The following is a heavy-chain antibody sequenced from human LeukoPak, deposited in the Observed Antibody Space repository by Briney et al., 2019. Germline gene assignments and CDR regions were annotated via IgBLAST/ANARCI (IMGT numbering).Heavy chain of an antibody. CDR1: GFTFSSYA. J-gene: IGHJ4*02. Sequence: PGGSLRLSCAASGFTFSSYAINWVRQAPGKGLEWVSTISGSGGSKHYADSVEGRFTISRDNSKNTVYLQMNSLRAEDTAIYYCAKDLCSSTSCYSGFDYWGQGTMVTVSS. D-gene: IGHD2-2*02. V-gene: IGHV3-23*01. CDR3: AKDLCSSTSCYSGFDY. CDR2: ISGSGGSK.